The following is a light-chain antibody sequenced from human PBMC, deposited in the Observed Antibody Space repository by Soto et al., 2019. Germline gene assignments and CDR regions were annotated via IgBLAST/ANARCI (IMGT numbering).Light chain of an antibody. V-gene: IGLV2-14*01. Sequence: QSALTQPASVSGSPGQSITISCTGTSSDVGGSNYVSWYQQHPGKAPKLMISEVSNRPSGVSNRFSGSKSGNTASLTISGLQAEDEADYYCSSYTSASTPYVLFGGGTQLTVL. CDR2: EVS. CDR1: SSDVGGSNY. J-gene: IGLJ2*01. CDR3: SSYTSASTPYVL.